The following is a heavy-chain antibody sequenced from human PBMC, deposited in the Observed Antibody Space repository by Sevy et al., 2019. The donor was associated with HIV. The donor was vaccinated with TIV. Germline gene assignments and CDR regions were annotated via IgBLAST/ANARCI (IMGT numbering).Heavy chain of an antibody. J-gene: IGHJ4*02. CDR1: GFTFRNYA. Sequence: GGSLSLSCAASGFTFRNYAMSWVRQAPGKGLEWVSALSGTGGSTYYADSVKGRFTISRDNSKNTLYLQMNSLRVEDTAVYYCAKDLDIVAVAAAIRLSYWGQGTLVTVSS. CDR2: LSGTGGST. D-gene: IGHD2-2*01. CDR3: AKDLDIVAVAAAIRLSY. V-gene: IGHV3-23*01.